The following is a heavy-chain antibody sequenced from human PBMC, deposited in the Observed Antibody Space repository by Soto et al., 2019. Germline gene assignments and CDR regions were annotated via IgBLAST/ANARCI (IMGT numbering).Heavy chain of an antibody. CDR1: GGSFSGYY. J-gene: IGHJ4*02. Sequence: PSETLSLTCVVDGGSFSGYYWSWIRQPPGEGLGWIGEINQSGSNNYNPSLKSRATISVDTSKNQFSLKLSSVTAAATAVYYCARGTYPYDYWGKGTRVTVSS. V-gene: IGHV4-34*01. CDR2: INQSGSN. CDR3: ARGTYPYDY.